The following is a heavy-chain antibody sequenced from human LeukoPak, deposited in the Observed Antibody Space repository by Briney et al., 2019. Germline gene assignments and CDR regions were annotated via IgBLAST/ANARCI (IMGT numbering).Heavy chain of an antibody. Sequence: GGSLRLSCAASGFTFHDYAMHWVRQAPGKGLEWVSGISWNSGSLGYADSVKGRFTISRDNAKNSLYLQMNSLRAEDTALYYCAKASFLEWLLNYWGQGTLVTVSS. CDR3: AKASFLEWLLNY. J-gene: IGHJ4*02. CDR2: ISWNSGSL. V-gene: IGHV3-9*01. CDR1: GFTFHDYA. D-gene: IGHD3-3*01.